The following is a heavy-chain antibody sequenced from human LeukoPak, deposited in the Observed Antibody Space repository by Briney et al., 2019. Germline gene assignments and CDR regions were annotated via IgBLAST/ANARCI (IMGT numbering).Heavy chain of an antibody. CDR1: GGSISSSSYY. CDR3: ASLGERDGYNSDSDY. D-gene: IGHD5-24*01. V-gene: IGHV4-39*07. J-gene: IGHJ4*02. Sequence: SETLSLTCTVSGGSISSSSYYWGWIRQPPGKGLEWIGSISYSGSTYYNPSLKSRVTISVDRSKNQFSLKLSSVTAADTAVYYCASLGERDGYNSDSDYWGQGTLVTVSS. CDR2: ISYSGST.